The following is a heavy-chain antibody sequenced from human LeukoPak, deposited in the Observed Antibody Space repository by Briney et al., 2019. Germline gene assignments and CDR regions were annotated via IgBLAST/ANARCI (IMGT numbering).Heavy chain of an antibody. CDR1: GFTFSSYA. V-gene: IGHV3-20*04. J-gene: IGHJ4*02. D-gene: IGHD5-18*01. Sequence: GGSLRLSCAASGFTFSSYAMSWVRQAPGKGLEWVSGINWNGGSIGYADSVKGRFTISRDNAKNSLYLQINSLRAEDTALYYCARADKDGYGFFGFDYWGQGTLVTVSS. CDR3: ARADKDGYGFFGFDY. CDR2: INWNGGSI.